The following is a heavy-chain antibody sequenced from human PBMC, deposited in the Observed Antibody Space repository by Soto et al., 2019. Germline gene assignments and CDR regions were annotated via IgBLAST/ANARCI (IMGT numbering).Heavy chain of an antibody. CDR2: ISYDGSNK. D-gene: IGHD2-2*01. CDR3: AKGRYCSSTRCPENYYCYYGMDV. V-gene: IGHV3-30*18. J-gene: IGHJ6*02. Sequence: LRLSCAASGFTFSSYGMHWVRQAPGKGLEWVAVISYDGSNKYYADSVKGRFTISRYNSKNTLYLQMNSLRAEDTAVYYCAKGRYCSSTRCPENYYCYYGMDVWGQGTTVTVSS. CDR1: GFTFSSYG.